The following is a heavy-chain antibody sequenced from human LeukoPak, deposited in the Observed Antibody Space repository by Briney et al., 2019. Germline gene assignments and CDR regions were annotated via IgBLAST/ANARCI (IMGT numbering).Heavy chain of an antibody. D-gene: IGHD3-10*01. Sequence: ASVKVSCKASGYTFTSYYMHWVRQAPGQGLEWMGIINPSGGSTSYAQKFQGRVTMTRDTSISTAYMELSRLRSDDTAVYYCARVVWFGELFPYYFDYWGQGTLVTVSS. V-gene: IGHV1-46*01. J-gene: IGHJ4*02. CDR2: INPSGGST. CDR3: ARVVWFGELFPYYFDY. CDR1: GYTFTSYY.